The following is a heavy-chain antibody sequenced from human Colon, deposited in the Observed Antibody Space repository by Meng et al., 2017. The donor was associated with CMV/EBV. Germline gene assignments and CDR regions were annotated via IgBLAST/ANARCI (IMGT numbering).Heavy chain of an antibody. V-gene: IGHV4-39*07. CDR2: IYYSGTT. CDR3: ARSSGYKAFLDY. Sequence: SETLSLTCNVSGASISSMIYYWGWIRQSPGKGLEWIGSIYYSGTTYHSPSFKSRVTLSIETSKNQFSLSLRSVSVADTAVYYCARSSGYKAFLDYWGPGRQVTVSS. D-gene: IGHD5-12*01. J-gene: IGHJ4*02. CDR1: GASISSMIYY.